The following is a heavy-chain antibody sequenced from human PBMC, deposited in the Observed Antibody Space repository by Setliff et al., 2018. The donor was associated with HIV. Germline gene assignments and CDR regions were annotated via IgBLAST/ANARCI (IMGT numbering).Heavy chain of an antibody. V-gene: IGHV4-59*12. CDR1: GGSISTYY. D-gene: IGHD3-22*01. J-gene: IGHJ3*02. CDR2: IYFTGSS. CDR3: ARISNGFEPNAFDT. Sequence: SETLSLTCTVSGGSISTYYWSWIRQPPGKGLEWIGSIYFTGSSDNNPSLKSRVTLSVDTSKKQLSLKLSSVTAVDTAVYFCARISNGFEPNAFDTWGLGTMVT.